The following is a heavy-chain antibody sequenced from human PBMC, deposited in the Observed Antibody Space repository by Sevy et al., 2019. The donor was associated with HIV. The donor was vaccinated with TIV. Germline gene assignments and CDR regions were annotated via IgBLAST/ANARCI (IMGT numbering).Heavy chain of an antibody. Sequence: ATVQVSCKASGYTFTGYYMHWVGQAPGQGLEWMGWINPNSRGTNYAQKFQGRVTMSRDTSISSAYMELSRLRSDDTAVSYSASGNIVVVPDSIPEEDAFDIWGQGTTVTVSS. J-gene: IGHJ3*02. CDR2: INPNSRGT. CDR1: GYTFTGYY. CDR3: ASGNIVVVPDSIPEEDAFDI. V-gene: IGHV1-2*02. D-gene: IGHD2-2*02.